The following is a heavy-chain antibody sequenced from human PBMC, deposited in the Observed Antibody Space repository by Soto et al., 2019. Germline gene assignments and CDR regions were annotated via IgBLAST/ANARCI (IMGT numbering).Heavy chain of an antibody. CDR2: IWYDGSDK. V-gene: IGHV3-33*01. D-gene: IGHD2-8*01. CDR1: GLIFNSHA. J-gene: IGHJ6*02. CDR3: ARGSVTVFGVLGSYHYGLDS. Sequence: EGSVRLSCAGSGLIFNSHAMHWVRQAPGKGLEWVAVIWYDGSDKYYEDSVKGRFTISRDNPKNTVSLQMNSLRVDGTAIYFCARGSVTVFGVLGSYHYGLDSWGQG.